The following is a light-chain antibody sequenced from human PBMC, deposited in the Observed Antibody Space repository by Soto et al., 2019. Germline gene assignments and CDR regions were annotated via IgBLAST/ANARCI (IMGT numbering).Light chain of an antibody. CDR1: QSVTNNY. CDR3: QQYKSWPPIT. Sequence: DIVLTQSPGPLSLSPGERATLSCRASQSVTNNYLAWYQQKPGQAPRLLIDGASSRATGVPDRFSGTGSGTEFTLTISSLKSEDYAVYYCQQYKSWPPITFGQGTRLEIK. J-gene: IGKJ5*01. CDR2: GAS. V-gene: IGKV3-20*01.